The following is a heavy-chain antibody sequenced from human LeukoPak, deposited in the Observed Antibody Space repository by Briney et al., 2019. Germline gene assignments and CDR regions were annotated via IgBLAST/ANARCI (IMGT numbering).Heavy chain of an antibody. CDR2: IYYSGST. V-gene: IGHV4-30-4*08. D-gene: IGHD2-21*01. CDR1: GGSISSGDYY. Sequence: PSETLSLTCTVSGGSISSGDYYWSWIRQPPGEGLEWIGYIYYSGSTYYNPSLKSRVTISVDTSKNQFPLKLSSVTAADTAVYYCARDLVVIATKYAPTLWGQGTMVTVSS. CDR3: ARDLVVIATKYAPTL. J-gene: IGHJ3*01.